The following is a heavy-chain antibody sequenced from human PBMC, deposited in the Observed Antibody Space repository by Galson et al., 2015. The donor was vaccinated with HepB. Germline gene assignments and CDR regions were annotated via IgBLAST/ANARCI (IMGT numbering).Heavy chain of an antibody. Sequence: SLRLSCAASGFTFGSYWMSWVRQVPGKGLEWVANIKHDGNEKYYVDSVTGRFTISRDNAKNSLYLQMNSLRAEDTAVYYCARDRYYFDYWGQGTLVTVSS. V-gene: IGHV3-7*01. J-gene: IGHJ4*02. CDR2: IKHDGNEK. CDR3: ARDRYYFDY. CDR1: GFTFGSYW. D-gene: IGHD3-16*02.